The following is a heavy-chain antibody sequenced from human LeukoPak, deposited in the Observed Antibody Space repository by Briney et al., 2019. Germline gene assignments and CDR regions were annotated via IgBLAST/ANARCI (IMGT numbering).Heavy chain of an antibody. V-gene: IGHV4-34*01. CDR3: AREGSSWYWGTATRGWYFDL. CDR2: INHSGST. J-gene: IGHJ2*01. Sequence: SETLSLTCAVYGGSFSGYYWSWIRQPPGKGLKWIGEINHSGSTNYNPSLKSRVTISVDTSKNQFSLKLSSVTAADTAVYYCAREGSSWYWGTATRGWYFDLWGRGTLVTVSS. CDR1: GGSFSGYY. D-gene: IGHD6-13*01.